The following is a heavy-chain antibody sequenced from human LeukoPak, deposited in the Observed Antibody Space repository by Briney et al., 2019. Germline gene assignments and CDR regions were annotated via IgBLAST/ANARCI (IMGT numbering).Heavy chain of an antibody. J-gene: IGHJ6*03. CDR2: ISGSGGST. Sequence: GGSLRLSCAASGFTFSSYAMSWVRQAPGKGLEWVSTISGSGGSTYYADSVKGRFTISRDNSKNTLYLQMNSLRAEDTAVYYCARLLVPAAILPRGYMDVWGKGTTVTVSS. CDR3: ARLLVPAAILPRGYMDV. D-gene: IGHD2-2*02. CDR1: GFTFSSYA. V-gene: IGHV3-23*01.